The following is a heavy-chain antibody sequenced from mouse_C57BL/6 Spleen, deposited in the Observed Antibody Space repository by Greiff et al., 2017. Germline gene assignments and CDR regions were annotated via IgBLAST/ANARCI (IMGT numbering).Heavy chain of an antibody. CDR1: GFTFSDYG. CDR3: ARDGSSSYYAMDY. V-gene: IGHV5-17*01. CDR2: ISSGSSTF. Sequence: EVQVVASGGGLVKPGGSLKLSCAASGFTFSDYGLHWVRQAPETGLEWVSYISSGSSTFYYADTVQGRFTISRANAKNTLFLQMTRLMSEDTAMYYCARDGSSSYYAMDYWGQGTSVTVSS. J-gene: IGHJ4*01. D-gene: IGHD1-1*01.